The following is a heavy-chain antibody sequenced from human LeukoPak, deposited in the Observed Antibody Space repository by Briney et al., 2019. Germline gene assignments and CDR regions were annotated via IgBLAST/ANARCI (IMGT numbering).Heavy chain of an antibody. CDR2: INHSGST. D-gene: IGHD2-2*01. J-gene: IGHJ4*02. V-gene: IGHV4-34*01. Sequence: SETLSLTCAVYGGSFSGYCWSWIRQPPGKGLEWIGEINHSGSTNYNPSLKSRVTISVDTSKNQFSLKLSSVTAADTAVYYCGVSGSSSKGSFDYWGQGTLVTVSS. CDR1: GGSFSGYC. CDR3: GVSGSSSKGSFDY.